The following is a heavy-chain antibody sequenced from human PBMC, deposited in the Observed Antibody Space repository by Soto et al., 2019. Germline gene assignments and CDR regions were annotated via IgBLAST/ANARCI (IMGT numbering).Heavy chain of an antibody. J-gene: IGHJ4*02. CDR3: TRAPVSSGSYSYFDY. CDR1: GFPFSSYW. V-gene: IGHV3-7*03. CDR2: INRDGSER. D-gene: IGHD3-22*01. Sequence: EVQLVESGGGLVQPGGSLRLSCAASGFPFSSYWMSWVRQAPGKGLQWVANINRDGSERYYVDSLKGRFTISRDNAENSLYLQMNRLRDEDTAVYYCTRAPVSSGSYSYFDYWGQGTLVTVSS.